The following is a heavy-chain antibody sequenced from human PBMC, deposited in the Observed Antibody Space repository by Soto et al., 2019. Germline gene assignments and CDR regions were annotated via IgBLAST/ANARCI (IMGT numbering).Heavy chain of an antibody. D-gene: IGHD3-10*01. CDR3: AREPYYGSGSYPAFDY. J-gene: IGHJ4*02. Sequence: GASVKVSCKASGGTFSSYAISWVRQAPGQGLEWMGGIIPIFGTANYAQKFQGRVTITADESTSTAYMELSSLRSEDTAVYYCAREPYYGSGSYPAFDYWGQGTLVTVSS. CDR2: IIPIFGTA. V-gene: IGHV1-69*13. CDR1: GGTFSSYA.